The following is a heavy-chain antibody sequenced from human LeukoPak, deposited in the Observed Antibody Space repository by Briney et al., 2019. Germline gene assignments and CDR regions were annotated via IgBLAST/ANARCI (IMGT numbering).Heavy chain of an antibody. CDR2: INHSGST. CDR1: GVSFSGYY. CDR3: ARVVSVDTAMVFDY. D-gene: IGHD5-18*01. Sequence: SEXLSXTXXGYGVSFSGYYWSWLRQPPGKGLXXXXXINHSGSTNYNPSLKSRVTISVDTSKNQFSLKLSSVTAADAAVYYCARVVSVDTAMVFDYWGQGTLVTVSS. V-gene: IGHV4-34*01. J-gene: IGHJ4*02.